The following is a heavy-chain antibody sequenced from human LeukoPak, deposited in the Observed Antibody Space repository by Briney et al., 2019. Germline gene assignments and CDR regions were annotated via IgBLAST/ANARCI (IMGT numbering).Heavy chain of an antibody. V-gene: IGHV3-30*18. D-gene: IGHD3-10*01. CDR3: AKDRESTMGYLDY. CDR1: GFTFSSYG. CDR2: ISYDGSNK. J-gene: IGHJ4*02. Sequence: GRSLRLPCAASGFTFSSYGMHWVRQAPGKGLEWVAVISYDGSNKYYADSVKGRFTISRDNYKNTLYLQMNSLRAEDTAVYYCAKDRESTMGYLDYWGQGTLVTVSS.